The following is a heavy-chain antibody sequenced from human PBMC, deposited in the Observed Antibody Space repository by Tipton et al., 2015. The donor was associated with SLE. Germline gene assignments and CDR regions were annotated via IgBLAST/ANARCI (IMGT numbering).Heavy chain of an antibody. CDR1: GFTFSSYS. CDR3: TRVWEGIRGYYFDY. D-gene: IGHD3-10*01. Sequence: SLRLSCAASGFTFSSYSMNWVRQAPGKGLEWVSSISSSSSYIYYADSVKGRFTISRDNAKNSLYLQMNSLRAEDTAVYYCTRVWEGIRGYYFDYWGQGTLVTVSS. V-gene: IGHV3-21*01. CDR2: ISSSSSYI. J-gene: IGHJ4*02.